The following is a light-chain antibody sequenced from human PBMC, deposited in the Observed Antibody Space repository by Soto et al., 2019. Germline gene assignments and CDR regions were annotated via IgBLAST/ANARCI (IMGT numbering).Light chain of an antibody. CDR2: AAS. J-gene: IGKJ4*01. Sequence: DIQMTQSPSSVSASVGDRVIITCRASQDIATYLAWYQQKPGKDPNLLIYAASRLQRGVPSRFSASGSGTEFTLSINSLQPEDFATYYSHQADSFPLTFGGGTKVEIK. V-gene: IGKV1D-12*01. CDR1: QDIATY. CDR3: HQADSFPLT.